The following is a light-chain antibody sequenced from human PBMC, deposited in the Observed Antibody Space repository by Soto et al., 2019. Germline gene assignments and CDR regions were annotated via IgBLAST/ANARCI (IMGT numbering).Light chain of an antibody. CDR3: QQYNKLPLT. CDR1: QSTYTN. CDR2: GAS. V-gene: IGKV3-15*01. J-gene: IGKJ4*01. Sequence: EIVMTQSPATLSVSPGERATLSCRASQSTYTNLAWYQHKPGQAPRLLIYGASTRATAIPARFSGSGSGTEFTLTISSLQSEDFAVYYCQQYNKLPLTFGGETKVEIK.